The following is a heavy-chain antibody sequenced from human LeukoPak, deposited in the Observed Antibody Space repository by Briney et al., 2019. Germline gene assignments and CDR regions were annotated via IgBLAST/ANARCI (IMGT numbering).Heavy chain of an antibody. J-gene: IGHJ4*02. CDR1: GFTFSTFA. D-gene: IGHD3-22*01. CDR2: ISDSAVSS. Sequence: PGGSLRLSCAVSGFTFSTFAMNWVRHAPGKGLEWLPSISDSAVSSYYADSVKGRFTISRDNSKNTLYLQMNSLRAEDTATYYCAKAPDSSGFPSYFDSWGQGTLVAVSS. V-gene: IGHV3-23*01. CDR3: AKAPDSSGFPSYFDS.